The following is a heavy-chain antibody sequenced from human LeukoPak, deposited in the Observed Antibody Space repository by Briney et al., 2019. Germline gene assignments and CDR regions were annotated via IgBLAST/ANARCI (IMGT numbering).Heavy chain of an antibody. CDR1: GFTFSSYA. Sequence: GGSLRLSCEASGFTFSSYAIHWVRQAPGKGLEWVAVISYDGSNKYYADSVKGRFTISRDNSKNTLYLQMNSLRAEDTAVYYCAKGAAAGYYYYYYGMDVWGQGTTVTVSS. J-gene: IGHJ6*02. V-gene: IGHV3-30*04. CDR2: ISYDGSNK. CDR3: AKGAAAGYYYYYYGMDV. D-gene: IGHD6-13*01.